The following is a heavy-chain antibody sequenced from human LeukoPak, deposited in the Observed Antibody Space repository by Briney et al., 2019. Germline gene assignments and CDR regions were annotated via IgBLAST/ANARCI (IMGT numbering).Heavy chain of an antibody. CDR3: ARDVVAAMIGPMGYYYYGMDV. J-gene: IGHJ6*02. D-gene: IGHD3-22*01. CDR1: GYTFTSYG. V-gene: IGHV1-18*01. CDR2: ISAYNGNT. Sequence: GASVKVSCKASGYTFTSYGISWVRQAPGQGLEWMGWISAYNGNTNYAQKLQGRVTMTTDTSTSTAYMELRSLRSDDTAVYYCARDVVAAMIGPMGYYYYGMDVWGQGTTVTVSS.